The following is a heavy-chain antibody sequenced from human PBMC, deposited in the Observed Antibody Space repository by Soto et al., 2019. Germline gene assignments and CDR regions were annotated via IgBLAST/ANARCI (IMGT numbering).Heavy chain of an antibody. Sequence: QVQLVQSGAEVKKPGASVKVSCKASGYTCSSNGVSWVRQAPGQGLEWMGWISTFNGNAHYAQKFQGRVTMTTDTSTNTAYMELTSLSSDETAVYYCARLPGYSSGWYDYWGQGTLVTVSS. V-gene: IGHV1-18*04. CDR2: ISTFNGNA. D-gene: IGHD6-19*01. CDR1: GYTCSSNG. CDR3: ARLPGYSSGWYDY. J-gene: IGHJ4*02.